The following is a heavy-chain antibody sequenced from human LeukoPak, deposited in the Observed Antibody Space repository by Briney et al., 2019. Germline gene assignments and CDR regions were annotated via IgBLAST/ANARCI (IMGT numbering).Heavy chain of an antibody. CDR2: IWYDGTNK. Sequence: GRSLRLSCAASGFTFSRYGMHWVRQAPGKGLEWVAVIWYDGTNKYYADSVKGRFTISRDNSKNTLYLQMNSLRAEDTAMYYCAKDRDTAMEIDQWGQGTLVTGSS. CDR1: GFTFSRYG. D-gene: IGHD5-18*01. V-gene: IGHV3-33*03. CDR3: AKDRDTAMEIDQ. J-gene: IGHJ4*02.